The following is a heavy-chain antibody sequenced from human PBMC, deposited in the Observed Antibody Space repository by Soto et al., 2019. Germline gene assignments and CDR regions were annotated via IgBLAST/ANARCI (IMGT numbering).Heavy chain of an antibody. CDR1: VGSISIYY. CDR3: VRDGCTSNSCYLYGMDV. J-gene: IGHJ6*01. D-gene: IGHD2-2*01. V-gene: IGHV4-59*01. Sequence: SEALYVPCTVSVGSISIYYWNWIRQRPGKGLEWIGYIYYSGSTNYNPSLKSRVTISVDTSKNQFSLKLRSVTAADTAVYYCVRDGCTSNSCYLYGMDVWGQGTPVTVSS. CDR2: IYYSGST.